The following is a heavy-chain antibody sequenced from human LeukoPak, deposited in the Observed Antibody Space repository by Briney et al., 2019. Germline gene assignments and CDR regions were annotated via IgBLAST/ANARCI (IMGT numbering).Heavy chain of an antibody. J-gene: IGHJ4*02. CDR3: ARHKISVAGTRDFDY. D-gene: IGHD6-19*01. V-gene: IGHV4-39*01. Sequence: SETLSLTCTVSGGSISSSSYYWGWIRQPPGKGLEWIGSIYYSGSTYYNPSLKTRVTISVHTPKNQFSLKLSSVTAADTAVYYCARHKISVAGTRDFDYWGQGTLVTVSS. CDR1: GGSISSSSYY. CDR2: IYYSGST.